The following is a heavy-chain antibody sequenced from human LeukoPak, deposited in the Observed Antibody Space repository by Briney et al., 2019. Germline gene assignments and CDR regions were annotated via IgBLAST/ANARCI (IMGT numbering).Heavy chain of an antibody. CDR3: AKTGGGYYDSSGYFDY. J-gene: IGHJ4*02. CDR2: ISWNSGSI. D-gene: IGHD3-22*01. CDR1: GFTFDDYA. V-gene: IGHV3-9*01. Sequence: PGGSLRLSCAASGFTFDDYAMHWVRQAPGKGLEWVSGISWNSGSIGYADSVKGRFTISRDNAKNSLYLQMNSLRADDTALYYCAKTGGGYYDSSGYFDYWGQGTLVTVSS.